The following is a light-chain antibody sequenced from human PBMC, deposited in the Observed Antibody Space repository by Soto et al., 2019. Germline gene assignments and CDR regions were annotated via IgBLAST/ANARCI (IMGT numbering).Light chain of an antibody. CDR2: EVS. Sequence: QSAPTQPPSASGSPGQSATISYTGTSSDVGGYNYVSWYQQYPGKAPKLMIYEVSKRPSGVPGRFSGSKSGNTASLTVSGLQAEDEADYYCSSYAGSSTWVFGGGTKLTVL. V-gene: IGLV2-8*01. CDR1: SSDVGGYNY. CDR3: SSYAGSSTWV. J-gene: IGLJ2*01.